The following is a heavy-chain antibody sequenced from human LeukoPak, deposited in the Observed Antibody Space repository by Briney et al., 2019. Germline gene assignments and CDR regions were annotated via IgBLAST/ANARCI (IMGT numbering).Heavy chain of an antibody. Sequence: EASVKVSCKASGYTFTSYGISWVRQAPGQGLEWMGWISAYNGNTNYAQKLQGRVTMTTDTSTSTAYMELRSLRSEDTAVYYCARTHYYDSSGDNWFDPWGQGTLVTVSS. CDR2: ISAYNGNT. CDR3: ARTHYYDSSGDNWFDP. V-gene: IGHV1-18*01. D-gene: IGHD3-22*01. CDR1: GYTFTSYG. J-gene: IGHJ5*02.